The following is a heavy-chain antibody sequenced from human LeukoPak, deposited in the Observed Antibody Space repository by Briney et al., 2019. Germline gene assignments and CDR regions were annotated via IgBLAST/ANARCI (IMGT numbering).Heavy chain of an antibody. J-gene: IGHJ6*03. CDR1: GFIFSSYW. CDR2: IKEDGSEK. Sequence: GGSLRLSCAASGFIFSSYWMSWVRQAPGKGLEWVANIKEDGSEKDYVDSVKGRFTISRDNAKNSLYLQMNSLRAEDTAVYFCARDVIARNYYYYMDVWGKGTTVTVSS. V-gene: IGHV3-7*01. D-gene: IGHD2-15*01. CDR3: ARDVIARNYYYYMDV.